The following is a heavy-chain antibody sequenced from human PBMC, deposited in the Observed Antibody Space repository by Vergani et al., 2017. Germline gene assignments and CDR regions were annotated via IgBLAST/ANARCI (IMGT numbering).Heavy chain of an antibody. CDR1: GGSITSSSYY. J-gene: IGHJ4*02. D-gene: IGHD3-9*01. Sequence: QLHLQESGPGLVKPSETLSITCTVSGGSITSSSYYWGWIRQPPGKGLEVIGNIYHSGGVYYHPSLKGRVTISVDTSNNQLSLEVTSVTAADTAIYFCALTECFILRYFHWALWVQGTLVTVSS. CDR2: IYHSGGV. CDR3: ALTECFILRYFHWAL. V-gene: IGHV4-39*01.